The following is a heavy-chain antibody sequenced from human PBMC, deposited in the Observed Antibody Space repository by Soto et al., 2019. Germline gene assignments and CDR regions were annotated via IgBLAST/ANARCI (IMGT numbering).Heavy chain of an antibody. CDR3: LSDWGYGHASVPYS. J-gene: IGHJ4*02. Sequence: QAHLVESGGGVVQPGRSLRLSCAASGFTFTSYGMHWVRQAPGTRLEWVAVISYDGGLQHYADSVKGRFTISRDNSKNLVLLQMNSLRAEDTAVYYCLSDWGYGHASVPYSWGQGTLVSVSS. V-gene: IGHV3-30*03. CDR1: GFTFTSYG. D-gene: IGHD5-18*01. CDR2: ISYDGGLQ.